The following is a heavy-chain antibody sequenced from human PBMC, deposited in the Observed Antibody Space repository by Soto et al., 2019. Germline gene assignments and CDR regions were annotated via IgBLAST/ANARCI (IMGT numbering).Heavy chain of an antibody. CDR3: ARDGTIFTVSHHYHYMDV. Sequence: PGGSLRLSCAASGFTFNNYAMHWVRQAPGKGLEWVALIWYDGSNKYYGDSVKGRFTISRDTSKNTLYLQMNSLRAEDTAVYYFARDGTIFTVSHHYHYMDVWGKGTTVTVSS. J-gene: IGHJ6*03. D-gene: IGHD3-3*01. CDR2: IWYDGSNK. V-gene: IGHV3-33*01. CDR1: GFTFNNYA.